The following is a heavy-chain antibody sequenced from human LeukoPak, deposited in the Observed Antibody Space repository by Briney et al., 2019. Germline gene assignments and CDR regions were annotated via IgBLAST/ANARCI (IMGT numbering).Heavy chain of an antibody. J-gene: IGHJ4*02. V-gene: IGHV3-48*01. CDR2: ISSSSSTI. D-gene: IGHD5-12*01. CDR1: GFTFSSYS. Sequence: PGGSLRLSCAASGFTFSSYSMNWVRQAPGKGLEWVSYISSSSSTIYYADSVKGRFTISRDNAKNSLYLQMNSLRAEDTAVYYCARDRYSGYDLGPDYWGQGTLVTVSS. CDR3: ARDRYSGYDLGPDY.